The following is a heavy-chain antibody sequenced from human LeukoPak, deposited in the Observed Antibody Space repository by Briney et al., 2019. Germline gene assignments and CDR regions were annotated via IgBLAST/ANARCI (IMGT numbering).Heavy chain of an antibody. CDR3: ARSDGWELLLY. D-gene: IGHD1-26*01. CDR2: ISYDGSNK. Sequence: PGGSLRLSCAASGFTFSSYGMHWVRQAPGKGLEWVAVISYDGSNKYYADSVKGRFTISRDNSKNTLYLQMNSLRAEDTAVYYCARSDGWELLLYWGQGTLVTVSS. J-gene: IGHJ4*02. V-gene: IGHV3-30*03. CDR1: GFTFSSYG.